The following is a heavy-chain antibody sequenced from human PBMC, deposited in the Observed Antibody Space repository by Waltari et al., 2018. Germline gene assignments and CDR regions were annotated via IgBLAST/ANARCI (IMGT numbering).Heavy chain of an antibody. CDR1: GYTFTSYD. CDR3: ARVTGITIFGVVTSLYGMDV. Sequence: QVQLVQSGAEVKKPGASVKVSCKASGYTFTSYDINWVRQATGKGLEWMGWMNPNSGNTGYAQKFQGRVTMTRNTSISTAYMELSSLRSEDTAVYYCARVTGITIFGVVTSLYGMDVWDQGTTVTVSS. D-gene: IGHD3-3*01. V-gene: IGHV1-8*01. CDR2: MNPNSGNT. J-gene: IGHJ6*02.